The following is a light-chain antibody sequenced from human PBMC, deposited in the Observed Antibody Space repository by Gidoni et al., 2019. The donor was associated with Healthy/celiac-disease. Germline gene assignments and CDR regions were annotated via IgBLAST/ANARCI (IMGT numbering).Light chain of an antibody. Sequence: DIQMPQSPSTLSASVGDRVTITCRGRPSISSWLAWYQQTTGKAPKVLIYKAYSLDSGVPSRFRGGGSGTEFTLTTTSLHPHDFAPYYCPQYNTYPTFGQGTKVEIK. CDR2: KAY. CDR3: PQYNTYPT. CDR1: PSISSW. V-gene: IGKV1-5*03. J-gene: IGKJ1*01.